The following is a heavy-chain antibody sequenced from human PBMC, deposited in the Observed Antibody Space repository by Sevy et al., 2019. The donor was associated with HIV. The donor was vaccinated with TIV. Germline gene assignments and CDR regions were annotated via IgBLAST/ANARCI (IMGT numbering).Heavy chain of an antibody. CDR1: GFTFDDYA. Sequence: GGSLRLSCAASGFTFDDYAMHWVRQAPGKGLEWVSGISWNSGSLGYADAVKGRFTISRDNAKNSQYLQMNSLRAEDTALYYCAKATIFGVQRGAFDIWGQGTMVTVSS. CDR2: ISWNSGSL. V-gene: IGHV3-9*01. CDR3: AKATIFGVQRGAFDI. J-gene: IGHJ3*02. D-gene: IGHD3-3*01.